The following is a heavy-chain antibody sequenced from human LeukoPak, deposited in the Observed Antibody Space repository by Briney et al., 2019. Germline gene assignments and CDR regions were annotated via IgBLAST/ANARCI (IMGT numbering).Heavy chain of an antibody. J-gene: IGHJ6*02. CDR3: ARDGPLVATILGGGAWVPFGDYYYYGMDV. CDR2: ISSSSSYI. Sequence: GGSLRLSCAASGFTFSSYSMNWVRQAPGKGLEWVSSISSSSSYIYYADSVKGRFTISRDNAKNSLYLQMNSLRAEDTAVYYCARDGPLVATILGGGAWVPFGDYYYYGMDVWGQGTTVTVSS. V-gene: IGHV3-21*01. CDR1: GFTFSSYS. D-gene: IGHD5-12*01.